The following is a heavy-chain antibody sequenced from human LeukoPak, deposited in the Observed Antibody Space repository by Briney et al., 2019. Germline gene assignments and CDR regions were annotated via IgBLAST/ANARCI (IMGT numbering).Heavy chain of an antibody. Sequence: GGSLRLSCAASGLTFSTYSMNWVRQAPGKGLEWVSSITSGSDYIDYADSVKGRFTISRDNAKNTLYLQMNSLSAEDTAVYYCAREVSGSSYFDYWGQGTQVTVSS. D-gene: IGHD1-26*01. CDR3: AREVSGSSYFDY. CDR2: ITSGSDYI. J-gene: IGHJ4*02. CDR1: GLTFSTYS. V-gene: IGHV3-21*01.